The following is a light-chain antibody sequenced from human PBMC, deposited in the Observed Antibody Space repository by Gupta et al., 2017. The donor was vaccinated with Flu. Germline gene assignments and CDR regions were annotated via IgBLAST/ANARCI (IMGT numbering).Light chain of an antibody. CDR2: SAS. J-gene: IGKJ3*01. V-gene: IGKV4-1*01. CDR3: LRYSYSRPT. CDR1: HSVVYGSTNKNY. Sequence: DIVMTQSPDSLAGSLGARPTISCKSSHSVVYGSTNKNYLSWYQQRPGQPPKLLIYSASTRESAVPDRFLGTGSLTDFTLTIRSLHAEDLPLYYSLRYSYSRPTF.